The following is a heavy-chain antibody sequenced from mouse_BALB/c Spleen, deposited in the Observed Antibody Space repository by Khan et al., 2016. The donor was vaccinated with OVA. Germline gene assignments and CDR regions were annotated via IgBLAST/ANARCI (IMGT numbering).Heavy chain of an antibody. CDR2: IDPGNGNT. V-gene: IGHV14-1*02. D-gene: IGHD1-1*01. J-gene: IGHJ2*01. Sequence: VQLQQSGAELVRPGALVKLSCKASGFNIKDYYMHWVKQRPEQGLEWIGWIDPGNGNTIYDPQFQGKASIKADTSSNTAYLQLSSQTSEDTAVYYCVRGYYGSRNYWGQGTTLTVSS. CDR3: VRGYYGSRNY. CDR1: GFNIKDYY.